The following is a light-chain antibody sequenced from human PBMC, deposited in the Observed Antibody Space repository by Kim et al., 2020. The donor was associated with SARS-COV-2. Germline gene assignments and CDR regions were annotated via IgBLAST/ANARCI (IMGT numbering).Light chain of an antibody. CDR3: SSYTSTSTLV. CDR1: TSDFGGYNY. Sequence: QSALTQPASVSGSPGQSITISCTGTTSDFGGYNYVSWYQQHPGKAPKLMIYEVSYRPSGVSNRFSGSKSGNTASLTISGLQAEDEADYYCSSYTSTSTLVFRTGTKVTVL. V-gene: IGLV2-14*01. CDR2: EVS. J-gene: IGLJ1*01.